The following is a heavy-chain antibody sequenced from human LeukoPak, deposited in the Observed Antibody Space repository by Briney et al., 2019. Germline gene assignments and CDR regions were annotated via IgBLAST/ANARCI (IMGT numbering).Heavy chain of an antibody. CDR1: GGTFSSYA. CDR2: ISTYTGNP. CDR3: ARTMTTGTTHGELDF. J-gene: IGHJ4*02. D-gene: IGHD4-17*01. Sequence: ASVKVSCKASGGTFSSYAISWVRQAPGQGLEWMGRISTYTGNPNYAQKFQDRVTMTTDTSTSTAYMELRNLSSDDTAVYYCARTMTTGTTHGELDFWGQGTLVTVSS. V-gene: IGHV1-18*01.